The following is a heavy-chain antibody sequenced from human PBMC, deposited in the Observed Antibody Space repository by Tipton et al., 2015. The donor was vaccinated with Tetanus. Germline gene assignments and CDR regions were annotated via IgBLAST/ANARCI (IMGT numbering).Heavy chain of an antibody. CDR3: ARGTNPYGDPYYYYGMDV. CDR2: IYSGGST. V-gene: IGHV3-66*02. J-gene: IGHJ6*02. CDR1: GFTVSSNY. D-gene: IGHD4-17*01. Sequence: SLRLSCAASGFTVSSNYMNWVRQAPGKGLEWVSVIYSGGSTYYADSVKGRFTISRDNSRKTLYLQMNSLRAEDTAVYYCARGTNPYGDPYYYYGMDVWGQGTTVTVSS.